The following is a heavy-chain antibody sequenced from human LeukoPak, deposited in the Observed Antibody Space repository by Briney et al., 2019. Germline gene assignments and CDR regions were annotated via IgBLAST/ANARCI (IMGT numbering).Heavy chain of an antibody. CDR3: AKDRRYGDYRGWYFDL. D-gene: IGHD4-17*01. CDR2: ISDSGYST. Sequence: GGSLRLSCAGSGFTFSSYAMSWVRQAPGKGLEWVSTISDSGYSTYYADSVKGRFTISRDNSKNTLYLQMNSLRAEDTAVYYCAKDRRYGDYRGWYFDLWGRGTLVTVSS. CDR1: GFTFSSYA. V-gene: IGHV3-23*01. J-gene: IGHJ2*01.